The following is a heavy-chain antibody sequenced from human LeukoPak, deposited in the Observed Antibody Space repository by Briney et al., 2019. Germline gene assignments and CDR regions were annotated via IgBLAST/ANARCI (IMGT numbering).Heavy chain of an antibody. Sequence: GSLRLSCAASGFTFSSYAMSWVRQAPGKGLEWIGSIYYSGSTYYNPSLKSRVTISVDTSKNQFSLKLSSVTAADTAVYYCASSRGAMVRGVINYGMDVWGQGTTVTVSS. CDR3: ASSRGAMVRGVINYGMDV. J-gene: IGHJ6*02. CDR2: IYYSGST. V-gene: IGHV4-38-2*01. CDR1: GFTFSSYA. D-gene: IGHD3-10*01.